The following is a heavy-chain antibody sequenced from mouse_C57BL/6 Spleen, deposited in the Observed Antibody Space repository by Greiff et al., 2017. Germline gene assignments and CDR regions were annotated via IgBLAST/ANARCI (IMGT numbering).Heavy chain of an antibody. CDR2: IYPGDGDT. V-gene: IGHV1-80*01. CDR3: ARGGYDYVYYAMDY. CDR1: GYAFSSYW. D-gene: IGHD2-4*01. J-gene: IGHJ4*01. Sequence: QVQLQQSGAELVKPGASVKISCKASGYAFSSYWMNWVKQRPGKGLEWIGQIYPGDGDTNYNGKFKGKATLTADKSSSTAYMPLSSLTSEDSAVYFCARGGYDYVYYAMDYWGQGTSVTVSS.